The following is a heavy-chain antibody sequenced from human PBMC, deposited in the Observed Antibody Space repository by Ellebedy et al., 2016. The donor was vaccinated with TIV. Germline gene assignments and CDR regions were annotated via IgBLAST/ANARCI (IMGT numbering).Heavy chain of an antibody. CDR2: MKGDGSSV. Sequence: GGSLRLSCAASGFTFSSYWMYWVRQAPGKGLEWVSRMKGDGSSVTYADSVKGRFTISSDNAKNTLYLQMNSLRAEDTAVYYCAKADYADYPSYLDFWGQGTLVTVSS. V-gene: IGHV3-74*01. J-gene: IGHJ4*02. CDR1: GFTFSSYW. CDR3: AKADYADYPSYLDF. D-gene: IGHD4-17*01.